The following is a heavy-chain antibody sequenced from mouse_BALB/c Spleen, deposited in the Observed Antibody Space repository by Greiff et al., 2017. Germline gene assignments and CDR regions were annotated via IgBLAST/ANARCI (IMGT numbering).Heavy chain of an antibody. Sequence: VKLMESGPGLVAPSQSPSITCTVSGFSLTSYGVHWVRQPPGKGLEWLGVIWAGGSTNYNSALMSRLSISKDNSKSQVFLKMNSLQTDDTAMYYCAREVRPYYYAMDYWGQGTSVTVSS. J-gene: IGHJ4*01. D-gene: IGHD2-14*01. CDR3: AREVRPYYYAMDY. V-gene: IGHV2-9*02. CDR1: GFSLTSYG. CDR2: IWAGGST.